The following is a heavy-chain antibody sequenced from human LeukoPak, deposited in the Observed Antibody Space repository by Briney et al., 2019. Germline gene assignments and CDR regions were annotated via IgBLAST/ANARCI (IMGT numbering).Heavy chain of an antibody. CDR3: AGYYDSSGPMGYRI. CDR2: IYTSGST. CDR1: GGSISSGSYF. V-gene: IGHV4-61*02. J-gene: IGHJ3*02. Sequence: SETLSLTCTVSGGSISSGSYFWSWIRQPAGKGLEWIGRIYTSGSTKYNPSLKSRVTISVDPSRNQFSLKLSSVTAADTAVYYCAGYYDSSGPMGYRIWGQGTMVTVSS. D-gene: IGHD3-22*01.